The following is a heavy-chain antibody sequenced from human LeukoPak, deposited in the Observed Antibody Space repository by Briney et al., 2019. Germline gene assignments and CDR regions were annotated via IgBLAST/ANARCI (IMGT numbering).Heavy chain of an antibody. CDR1: GFTFSSYW. J-gene: IGHJ4*02. CDR3: ARVAWVAGEYN. CDR2: INTDGSST. Sequence: GGSLRLSCAASGFTFSSYWMHWVRQAPGKGLVWVSRINTDGSSTNYADSVKGRFTISRDNAKNTLYLQMNSLRAEDTAMYYCARVAWVAGEYNWGQGTLVTVSS. D-gene: IGHD3-10*01. V-gene: IGHV3-74*01.